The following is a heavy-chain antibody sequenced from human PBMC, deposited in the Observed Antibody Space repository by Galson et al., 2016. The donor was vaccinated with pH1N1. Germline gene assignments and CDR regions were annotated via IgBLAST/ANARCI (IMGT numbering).Heavy chain of an antibody. D-gene: IGHD1-1*01. CDR2: ISTSKGNT. V-gene: IGHV1-18*01. J-gene: IGHJ4*02. Sequence: RQAPGKGLEWLGWISTSKGNTKNAQRLLDRVTMTRDTSTSTVFMELTSLRSDDTAIYYCARDQNWNLDYWGQGTLVTVSS. CDR3: ARDQNWNLDY.